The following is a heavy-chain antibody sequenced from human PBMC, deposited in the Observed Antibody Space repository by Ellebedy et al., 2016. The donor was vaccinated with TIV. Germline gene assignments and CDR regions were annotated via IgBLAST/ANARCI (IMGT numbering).Heavy chain of an antibody. D-gene: IGHD4-17*01. CDR2: IRQEGDED. CDR3: ARRGSYGDYAVQINSWLGL. J-gene: IGHJ5*02. V-gene: IGHV3-7*01. Sequence: PGGSLRLSCTASGFSFRSYWMTWVRQVPGKGLEWVANIRQEGDEDFYVDSAKGRFTISRDNAKNSLYLQMNGLRGEDTAVYYCARRGSYGDYAVQINSWLGLWGRGTLVIVSS. CDR1: GFSFRSYW.